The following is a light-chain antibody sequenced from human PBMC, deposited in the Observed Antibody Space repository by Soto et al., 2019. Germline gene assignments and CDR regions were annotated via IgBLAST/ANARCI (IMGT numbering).Light chain of an antibody. J-gene: IGKJ5*01. V-gene: IGKV3-11*01. Sequence: EIVLTQSPATLSLSPGESDTLSCRASQRIRSYLAWYQQKPGQAPRLFIYDASNRATGIPARFSGSGSGTDFTLTISSLEPEDFAVYYCQQRSEWPITFGQGTRLEIK. CDR1: QRIRSY. CDR2: DAS. CDR3: QQRSEWPIT.